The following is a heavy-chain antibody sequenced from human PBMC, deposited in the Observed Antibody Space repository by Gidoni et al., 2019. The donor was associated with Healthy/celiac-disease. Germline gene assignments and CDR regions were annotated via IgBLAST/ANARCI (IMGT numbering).Heavy chain of an antibody. Sequence: QVQLVESGGGVVQPGRSLRLSCAASGFTFSSYGMHWVRQAPGKGLEWVAVIGYDGSNKYYADSVKGRFTISRDNSKNTLYLQMNSLRAEDTAVYYCARGTSPGGLRGDYYGMDVWGQGNTVTVSS. CDR3: ARGTSPGGLRGDYYGMDV. CDR2: IGYDGSNK. J-gene: IGHJ6*02. D-gene: IGHD3-16*01. CDR1: GFTFSSYG. V-gene: IGHV3-33*01.